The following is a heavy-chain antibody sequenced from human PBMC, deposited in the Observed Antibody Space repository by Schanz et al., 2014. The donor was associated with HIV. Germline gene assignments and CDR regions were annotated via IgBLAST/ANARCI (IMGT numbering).Heavy chain of an antibody. D-gene: IGHD3-10*01. Sequence: VQLVESGGGLVQPGGSLRLSCEASGLTFSTYAMSWVRQAPGKGLEWVSVISGSGLSTYYEDSVKGRFTISRDNSKNTLYLQMNSLRAEDTAVYYCAKGQRGVVRGDIDYWGQGTLVTVSP. V-gene: IGHV3-23*04. CDR3: AKGQRGVVRGDIDY. J-gene: IGHJ4*02. CDR2: ISGSGLST. CDR1: GLTFSTYA.